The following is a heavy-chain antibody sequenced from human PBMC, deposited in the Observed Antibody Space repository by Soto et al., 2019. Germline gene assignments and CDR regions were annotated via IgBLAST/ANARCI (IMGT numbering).Heavy chain of an antibody. D-gene: IGHD3-10*01. J-gene: IGHJ3*02. CDR2: TIPVFNTA. Sequence: QVQLEQSGAEVKKPGSSVKVSCKASGGTLSDHGVAWLRQAPGQGLEWMGGTIPVFNTAKYAQKFQGRVTVTADKFTIIAYMELRSLRSEDTAFYFCARVVYGSGNYYTGLSAFDIWGQGTMVSVSS. CDR3: ARVVYGSGNYYTGLSAFDI. V-gene: IGHV1-69*06. CDR1: GGTLSDHG.